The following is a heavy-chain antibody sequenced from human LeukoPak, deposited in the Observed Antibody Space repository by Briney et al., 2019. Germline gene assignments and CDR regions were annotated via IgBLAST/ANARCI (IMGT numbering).Heavy chain of an antibody. D-gene: IGHD6-13*01. CDR2: IYYSGST. Sequence: SETLSLTCTVSGGSISSSSYYWGWIRQPPGKGLEWIGSIYYSGSTYYNPSLKSRVTISVDTSKNQFSLKLSSVTAADTAVYYCAIMPGYYSSPDFDYWGQGTLVTVSS. CDR3: AIMPGYYSSPDFDY. CDR1: GGSISSSSYY. J-gene: IGHJ4*02. V-gene: IGHV4-39*01.